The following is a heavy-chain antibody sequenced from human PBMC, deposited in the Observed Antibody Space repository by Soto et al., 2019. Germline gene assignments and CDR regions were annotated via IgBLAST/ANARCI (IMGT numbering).Heavy chain of an antibody. CDR1: GFTFSSYA. J-gene: IGHJ3*02. D-gene: IGHD3-10*01. CDR3: AKDLYYGSGNDAFDI. CDR2: ISGSGGST. Sequence: VGSLRLSCAASGFTFSSYAMSWVRQAPGKGLEWVSAISGSGGSTYYADSVKGRFTISRDNSKNTLYLQMNSLRAEDTAVYYCAKDLYYGSGNDAFDIWGQGTMVTVSS. V-gene: IGHV3-23*01.